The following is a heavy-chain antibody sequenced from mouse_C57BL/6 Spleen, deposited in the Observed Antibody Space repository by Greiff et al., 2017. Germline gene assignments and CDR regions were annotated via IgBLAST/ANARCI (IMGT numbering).Heavy chain of an antibody. CDR3: ARTPTVVATGFDY. CDR1: GFTFSDYG. J-gene: IGHJ2*01. CDR2: ISSGSSTI. V-gene: IGHV5-17*01. Sequence: EVNVVESGGGLVKPGGSLKLSCAASGFTFSDYGMHWVRQAPEKGLEWVAYISSGSSTIYYADTVKGRFTISRDNAKNTLFLQMTSLRSEDTAMYYCARTPTVVATGFDYWGQGTTLTVSS. D-gene: IGHD1-1*01.